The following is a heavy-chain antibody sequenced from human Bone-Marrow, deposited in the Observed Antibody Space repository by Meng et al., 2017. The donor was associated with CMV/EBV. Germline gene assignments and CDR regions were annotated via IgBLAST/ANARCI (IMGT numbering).Heavy chain of an antibody. V-gene: IGHV3-30*04. Sequence: GESLKISCAASGFTCSSYAMHWVRQAPGKGLEWVAVISYDGSNKYYADSVKGRFTISRDNSKNTLYLQMNSLRAEDTAVYYCARDTYQRAFYSSSDYYYYGMDVWGQGTTVTVSS. J-gene: IGHJ6*02. CDR2: ISYDGSNK. D-gene: IGHD6-6*01. CDR1: GFTCSSYA. CDR3: ARDTYQRAFYSSSDYYYYGMDV.